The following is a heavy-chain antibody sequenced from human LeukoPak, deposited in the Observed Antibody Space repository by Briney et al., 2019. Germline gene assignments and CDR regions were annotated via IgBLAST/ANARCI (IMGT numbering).Heavy chain of an antibody. Sequence: GASVKVSCKASGDTLTGYYIHWVRQAPGQGLEWMGGTNVNRGGTNYEQKFQGRVSVTRVTSISTAYTELRWLRSDEEGVYYCARAGRWLQLGTPQGLGYWGQGTLVTVSS. V-gene: IGHV1-2*02. D-gene: IGHD5-24*01. CDR1: GDTLTGYY. CDR3: ARAGRWLQLGTPQGLGY. CDR2: TNVNRGGT. J-gene: IGHJ4*02.